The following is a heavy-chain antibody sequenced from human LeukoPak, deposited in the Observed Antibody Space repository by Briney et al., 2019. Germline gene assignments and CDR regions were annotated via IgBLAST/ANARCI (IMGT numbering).Heavy chain of an antibody. V-gene: IGHV4-59*01. CDR1: GVSNSSYY. CDR2: IFHSGRN. D-gene: IGHD3-3*01. J-gene: IGHJ4*02. Sequence: SETLSLTCTVSGVSNSSYYWSWIRQPPGKGLEWIGYIFHSGRNNYNPSLKSRVTISTDTSKKKFYLKLTSVTAADTAVYYCAKEGGGRFVQRYNISWGGGTLVSVS. CDR3: AKEGGGRFVQRYNIS.